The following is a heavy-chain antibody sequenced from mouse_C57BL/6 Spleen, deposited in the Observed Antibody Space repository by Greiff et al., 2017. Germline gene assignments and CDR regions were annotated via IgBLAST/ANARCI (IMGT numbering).Heavy chain of an antibody. CDR2: IHPSDSDT. Sequence: VKQRPGQGLEWIGRIHPSDSDTNYNQKFKGKATLTVDKSSSTAYMQLSSLTSEDSAVYYCAISGTGNYFDYWGQGTTLTVSS. J-gene: IGHJ2*01. V-gene: IGHV1-74*01. CDR3: AISGTGNYFDY. D-gene: IGHD4-1*01.